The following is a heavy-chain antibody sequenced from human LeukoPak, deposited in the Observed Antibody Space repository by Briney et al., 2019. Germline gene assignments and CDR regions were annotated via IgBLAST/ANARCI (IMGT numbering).Heavy chain of an antibody. V-gene: IGHV3-30*04. D-gene: IGHD6-19*01. Sequence: GGCLRLSCVTSGFTFSNHGMHWVRQGPGKGMEWVAVISDDGSTKFYADSVKGRFTISRDNSKNTLFLQINSLRPEDTAVYYCARVADLDAFDIWGQGTLVTVSS. CDR3: ARVADLDAFDI. CDR2: ISDDGSTK. J-gene: IGHJ3*02. CDR1: GFTFSNHG.